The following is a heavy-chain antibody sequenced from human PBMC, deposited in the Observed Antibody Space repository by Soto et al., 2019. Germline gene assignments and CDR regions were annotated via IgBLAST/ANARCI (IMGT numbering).Heavy chain of an antibody. V-gene: IGHV4-61*01. D-gene: IGHD3-22*01. CDR2: IYYPGST. CDR3: ARSLGTVYDSLPDY. Sequence: QVQLQESGPGLVKPSETLSLTCTVSGGSVSSGTYYWSWIRQPPGKGLEWIGYIYYPGSTNYNPSLKSRVTISIDTSTNQFALKLSSVTAADTAVFYCARSLGTVYDSLPDYWGQGTLVTVSS. CDR1: GGSVSSGTYY. J-gene: IGHJ4*01.